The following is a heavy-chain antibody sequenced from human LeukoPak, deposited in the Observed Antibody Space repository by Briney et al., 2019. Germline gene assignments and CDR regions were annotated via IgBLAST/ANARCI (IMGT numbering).Heavy chain of an antibody. CDR3: ATVKLKEMAP. V-gene: IGHV1-24*01. CDR2: FDPEDGET. D-gene: IGHD5-24*01. Sequence: ASVKVSCKASGYSVTDHYLHWVRQAPGKGLEWMGGFDPEDGETIYAQKFQGRVTMTEDTSTDTAYMELSSLRSEDTAVYYCATVKLKEMAPWGQGTLVTVSS. J-gene: IGHJ5*02. CDR1: GYSVTDHY.